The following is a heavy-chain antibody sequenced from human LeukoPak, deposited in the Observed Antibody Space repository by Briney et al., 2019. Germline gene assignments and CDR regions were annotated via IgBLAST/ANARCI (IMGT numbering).Heavy chain of an antibody. CDR2: IIPIFGTA. D-gene: IGHD6-19*01. CDR1: GGTFSSYA. CDR3: ARRTSYSSVSWFDP. Sequence: ASVKVSCKASGGTFSSYAISWVRQAPGQGLEWMGGIIPIFGTANYAQKFQGRVTITADESTSTAYVELSSLRSEDTAVYYCARRTSYSSVSWFDPWGQGTLVTVSS. J-gene: IGHJ5*02. V-gene: IGHV1-69*13.